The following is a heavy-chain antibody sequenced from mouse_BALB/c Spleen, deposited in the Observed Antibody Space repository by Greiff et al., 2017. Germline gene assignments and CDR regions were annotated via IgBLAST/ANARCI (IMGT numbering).Heavy chain of an antibody. V-gene: IGHV5-6-5*01. Sequence: EVHLVESVGGLVKPGGSLKLSCAASGFTFSSFAMSWVRQTPEKRLEWVASISSGGSTYYPDSVKGRFTISRDNARNILYLQMSSLRSEDTAMYYCARSGTGSGFAMDYWGQGTSVTVSS. CDR1: GFTFSSFA. CDR2: ISSGGST. J-gene: IGHJ4*01. CDR3: ARSGTGSGFAMDY. D-gene: IGHD1-1*01.